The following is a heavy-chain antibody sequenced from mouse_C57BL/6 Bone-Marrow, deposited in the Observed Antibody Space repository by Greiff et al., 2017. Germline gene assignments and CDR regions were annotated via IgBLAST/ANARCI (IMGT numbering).Heavy chain of an antibody. Sequence: QVQLQQPGAELVKPGASVKLSCKASGYTFTSYWMHWVKQRPGQGLEWIGMIHPNSGSTNYNEKFKSKATLTVDKSSSTAYMQLSSLTSEDSAVYYCARGGDSNYHYAMDYWGQGTSVTVSS. J-gene: IGHJ4*01. V-gene: IGHV1-64*01. CDR2: IHPNSGST. D-gene: IGHD2-5*01. CDR3: ARGGDSNYHYAMDY. CDR1: GYTFTSYW.